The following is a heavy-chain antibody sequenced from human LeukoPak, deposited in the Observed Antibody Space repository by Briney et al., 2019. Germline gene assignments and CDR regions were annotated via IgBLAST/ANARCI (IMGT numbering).Heavy chain of an antibody. J-gene: IGHJ5*02. V-gene: IGHV4-59*01. Sequence: SETLSLTCTVSGGSISSYYWSWIGQPPGKGLEWIGYIYYSGSTNYNPSLKSRVTISVDTSKNQFSLKLSSVTAADTAVYYCARAYGGYSSSPYNWLDPWGQGTLVTVSS. D-gene: IGHD6-6*01. CDR1: GGSISSYY. CDR2: IYYSGST. CDR3: ARAYGGYSSSPYNWLDP.